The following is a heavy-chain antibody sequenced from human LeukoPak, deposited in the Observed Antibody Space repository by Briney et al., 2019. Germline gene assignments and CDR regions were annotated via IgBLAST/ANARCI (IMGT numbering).Heavy chain of an antibody. J-gene: IGHJ4*02. Sequence: GGSLRLSCAASGFTFSSYEMNWVRQAPGKGLEWVSFISSSGSTIYYADSVKGRFTLSRDKATNSLYLQMNSLRPEDTAVYYCARERTPKPYYGSGTFYRYFDLWGQGALVTVSS. V-gene: IGHV3-48*03. CDR1: GFTFSSYE. CDR3: ARERTPKPYYGSGTFYRYFDL. CDR2: ISSSGSTI. D-gene: IGHD3-10*01.